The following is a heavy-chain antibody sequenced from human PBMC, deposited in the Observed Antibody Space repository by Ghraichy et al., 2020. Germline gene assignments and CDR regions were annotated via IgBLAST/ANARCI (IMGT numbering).Heavy chain of an antibody. CDR1: GFTFSNYG. V-gene: IGHV3-30*18. Sequence: GGSLRLSCAASGFTFSNYGMHWVRQAPGKGLEWVAVISYDGNHISYANSVKGRFTISRDNSNNTLYLQLNSLTAEDTAVYFCAKGHDYITYATFEYWGQGRLVTVSS. CDR2: ISYDGNHI. D-gene: IGHD4-11*01. CDR3: AKGHDYITYATFEY. J-gene: IGHJ4*02.